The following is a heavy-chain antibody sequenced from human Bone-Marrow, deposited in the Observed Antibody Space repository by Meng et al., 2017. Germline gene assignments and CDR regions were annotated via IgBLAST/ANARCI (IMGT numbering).Heavy chain of an antibody. V-gene: IGHV4-59*01. CDR1: GGSISSYY. D-gene: IGHD6-19*01. CDR2: IYYSGST. CDR3: ARGGDRGSGWYGGAFDI. Sequence: SETLSSTCTVPGGSISSYYWSWIRQPPGKGLEWIGDIYYSGSTNYNPSLKSRVTISVDTSKNQFSLKLSSVTAADTAVYYCARGGDRGSGWYGGAFDIWGQGTMVTVSS. J-gene: IGHJ3*02.